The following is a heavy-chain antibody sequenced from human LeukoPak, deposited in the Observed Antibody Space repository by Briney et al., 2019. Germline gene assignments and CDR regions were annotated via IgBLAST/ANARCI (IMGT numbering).Heavy chain of an antibody. D-gene: IGHD3-22*01. CDR2: ISKDGSTT. CDR1: GFTFTTYW. Sequence: AGGSLRLSCAASGFTFTTYWMHWVRQAPGKGLVWVSDISKDGSTTRYADSVKGRFTISRDNAKNSLYLQMNSLRAEDTAVYYCARDVLSYDSSGYSVVGAFDIWGQGTMVTVSS. J-gene: IGHJ3*02. V-gene: IGHV3-74*01. CDR3: ARDVLSYDSSGYSVVGAFDI.